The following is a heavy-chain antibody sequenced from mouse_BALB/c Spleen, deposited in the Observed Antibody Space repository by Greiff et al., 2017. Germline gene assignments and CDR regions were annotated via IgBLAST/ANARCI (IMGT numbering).Heavy chain of an antibody. CDR2: IRLKSNNYAT. V-gene: IGHV6-6*02. CDR1: GFTFSNYW. D-gene: IGHD3-3*01. CDR3: TRSGTVGFAY. J-gene: IGHJ3*01. Sequence: EVQLVESGGGLVQPGGSMKLSCVASGFTFSNYWMNWVRQSPEKGLEWVAEIRLKSNNYATHYAESVKGRFTISRDDSKSSVYLQMNNLRAEDTGIYYCTRSGTVGFAYWGQGTLVTVSA.